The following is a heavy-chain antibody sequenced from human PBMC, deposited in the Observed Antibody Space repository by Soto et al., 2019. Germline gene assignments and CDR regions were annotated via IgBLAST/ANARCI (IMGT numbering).Heavy chain of an antibody. J-gene: IGHJ4*02. CDR1: GYTFTRYY. V-gene: IGHV1-46*03. CDR3: ARGRISPCKRNDYIWASYRSLDY. Sequence: ASVKGSCKACGYTFTRYYMHWVRQAPGQGLERMGIINPSGGSTSYAQKFQGRVTMTRDTSTSTVYMELSSLRSEDTAVYYCARGRISPCKRNDYIWASYRSLDYWGQVSLVTVSS. D-gene: IGHD3-16*02. CDR2: INPSGGST.